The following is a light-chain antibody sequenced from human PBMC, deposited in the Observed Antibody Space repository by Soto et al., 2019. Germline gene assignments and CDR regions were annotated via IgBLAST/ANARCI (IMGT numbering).Light chain of an antibody. CDR1: NIGSKS. J-gene: IGLJ3*02. CDR3: QVWDRSSDTWV. Sequence: SYELAQPPSVSVAPGQTATITCGGSNIGSKSVHWYQQKPGQAPVLVVFDDSDRPSGIPGRFSGSNFGETATLTISGVEAGDEADYYCQVWDRSSDTWVLGGGTKVTVL. V-gene: IGLV3-21*02. CDR2: DDS.